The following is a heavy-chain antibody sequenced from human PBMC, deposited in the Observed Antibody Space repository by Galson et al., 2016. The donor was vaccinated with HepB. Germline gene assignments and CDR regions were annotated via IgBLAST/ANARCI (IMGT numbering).Heavy chain of an antibody. J-gene: IGHJ4*02. V-gene: IGHV3-23*01. Sequence: SLRLSCAASGFTFTRYAMHWVRQAPGKGLEWVSNITRSGGDTYYTDSVKGRFTISRDNSQNTLLLQMNSLRGEDTAVYYCAKGRCDFDSWGQGTLVTVSS. CDR3: AKGRCDFDS. D-gene: IGHD5-24*01. CDR2: ITRSGGDT. CDR1: GFTFTRYA.